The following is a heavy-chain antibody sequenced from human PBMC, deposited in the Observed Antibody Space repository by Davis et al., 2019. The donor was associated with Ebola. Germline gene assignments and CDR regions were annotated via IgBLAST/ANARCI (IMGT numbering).Heavy chain of an antibody. Sequence: MPSETLSLTCTVSGGSFSGYYWSWIRQPPGKGLEWIGEINHSGSTNYNPSLKSRLTISVDTSKNQFSLKLSSVIAADTAVYYCVGGRWLIWGQGTMVTVSS. CDR2: INHSGST. D-gene: IGHD5-24*01. CDR3: VGGRWLI. J-gene: IGHJ3*02. V-gene: IGHV4-34*01. CDR1: GGSFSGYY.